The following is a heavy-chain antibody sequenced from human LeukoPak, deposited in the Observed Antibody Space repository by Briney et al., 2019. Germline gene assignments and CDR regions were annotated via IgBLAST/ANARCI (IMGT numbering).Heavy chain of an antibody. CDR3: ARGVGSYDYVWGSYRYSLDY. CDR2: IKQDGSEK. V-gene: IGHV3-7*01. CDR1: GFTFSSYW. Sequence: PGGSLRLSCAASGFTFSSYWMSWVRQAPGKGLEWVANIKQDGSEKYYVDSVEGRFTISRDNAKNSLYLQMNSLRAEDTAVYYCARGVGSYDYVWGSYRYSLDYWGQGTLVTVSS. J-gene: IGHJ4*02. D-gene: IGHD3-16*02.